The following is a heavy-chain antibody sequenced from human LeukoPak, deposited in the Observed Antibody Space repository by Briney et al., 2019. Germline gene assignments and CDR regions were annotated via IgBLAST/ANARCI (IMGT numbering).Heavy chain of an antibody. Sequence: GESLKISCKGSGYSFTSYWIGWVRQMPGKGLEWMGIIYPGDSDTRYSPSFQGQVTISADKSIRPAYLQWSSLKASDTAMYYCARSTVTTPDWFDPWGQGTLVTVSS. D-gene: IGHD4-17*01. V-gene: IGHV5-51*01. CDR2: IYPGDSDT. CDR3: ARSTVTTPDWFDP. J-gene: IGHJ5*02. CDR1: GYSFTSYW.